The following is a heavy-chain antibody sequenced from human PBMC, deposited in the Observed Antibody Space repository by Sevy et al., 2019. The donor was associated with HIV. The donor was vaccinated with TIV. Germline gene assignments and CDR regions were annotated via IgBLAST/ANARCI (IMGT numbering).Heavy chain of an antibody. V-gene: IGHV3-23*01. CDR1: GFTFSSYA. Sequence: GGSLRLSCAASGFTFSSYAMSWVRQAPGKGLEWVSAISGSGGSTYYADSVKGRFTISRDNSKNTLYLQMNSLRAEDTAVYYCAKDLVGGGLNYYDSSGYYGWDYYGMDVWGQGTTVTVSS. CDR2: ISGSGGST. D-gene: IGHD3-22*01. CDR3: AKDLVGGGLNYYDSSGYYGWDYYGMDV. J-gene: IGHJ6*02.